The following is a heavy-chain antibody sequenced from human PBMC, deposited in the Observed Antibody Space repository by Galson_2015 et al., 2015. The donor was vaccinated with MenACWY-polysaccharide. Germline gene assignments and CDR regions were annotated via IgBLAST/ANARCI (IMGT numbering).Heavy chain of an antibody. CDR3: ARLGGWRANYYYYYMDV. CDR1: GGSISSSSYY. D-gene: IGHD6-19*01. V-gene: IGHV4-39*07. J-gene: IGHJ6*03. CDR2: IYHSGST. Sequence: SETLSLTCTVSGGSISSSSYYWGWIRQPPGKGLEWIGEIYHSGSTNYNPSLKSRVTISVDKSKNQFSLKLSSVTAADTAVYYCARLGGWRANYYYYYMDVWGKGTTVTVSS.